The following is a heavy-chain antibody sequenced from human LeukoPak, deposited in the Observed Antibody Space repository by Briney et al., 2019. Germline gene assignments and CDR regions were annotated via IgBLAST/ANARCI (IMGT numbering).Heavy chain of an antibody. Sequence: GGSLRLSCAASGFTVISNYMSWVRQAPGKGLEWVSVIYSGGNTYYADSVEGRFTISRDNSKNTLYLQMKTLKAEDTAVYYCARDLHPRLAGFFDYWGQGTLVTVSS. J-gene: IGHJ4*02. CDR3: ARDLHPRLAGFFDY. D-gene: IGHD3-3*02. CDR1: GFTVISNY. V-gene: IGHV3-53*01. CDR2: IYSGGNT.